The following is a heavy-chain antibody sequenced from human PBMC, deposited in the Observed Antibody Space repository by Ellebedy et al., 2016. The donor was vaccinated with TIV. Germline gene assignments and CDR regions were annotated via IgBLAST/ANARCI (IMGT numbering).Heavy chain of an antibody. V-gene: IGHV4-39*07. J-gene: IGHJ5*02. Sequence: MPSETLSLTCTVSGGSISNSDYYRNWIRQPPGKGLEWIGSIYYSGGASYNPSLKSRVTVSVDTSKNQFSLNLSSVTAADTAVYYCARDPALPRGRFDTWGQGTLVTVSS. CDR3: ARDPALPRGRFDT. CDR2: IYYSGGA. CDR1: GGSISNSDYY.